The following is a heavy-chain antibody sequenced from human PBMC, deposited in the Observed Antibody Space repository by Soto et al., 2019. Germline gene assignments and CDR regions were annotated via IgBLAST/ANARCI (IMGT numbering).Heavy chain of an antibody. D-gene: IGHD3-3*01. CDR1: GGSISSGGYS. CDR2: IYHSGST. J-gene: IGHJ4*02. Sequence: SETLSLTCAVSGGSISSGGYSWSWIRQPPGKGLEWIGYIYHSGSTYYNPSLKSRVTISVDRSKNQFSLKLSSVTAADTAVYYCARGVGFLEWFNENYFDFGGQGPLVTVSS. CDR3: ARGVGFLEWFNENYFDF. V-gene: IGHV4-30-2*01.